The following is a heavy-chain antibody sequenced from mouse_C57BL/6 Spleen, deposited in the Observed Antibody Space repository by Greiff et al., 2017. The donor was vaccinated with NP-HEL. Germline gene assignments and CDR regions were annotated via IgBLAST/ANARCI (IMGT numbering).Heavy chain of an antibody. CDR3: TREKGYDYPFAY. V-gene: IGHV14-4*01. CDR2: IDPENGDT. Sequence: VQLQQSGAELVRPGASVKLSCTASGFNIKDDYMHWVKQRPEQGLEWIGWIDPENGDTEYASKFQGKATITADTSSNTAYLQLSSLTSEDTAVYYCTREKGYDYPFAYWGQGTLVTVSA. J-gene: IGHJ3*01. CDR1: GFNIKDDY. D-gene: IGHD2-4*01.